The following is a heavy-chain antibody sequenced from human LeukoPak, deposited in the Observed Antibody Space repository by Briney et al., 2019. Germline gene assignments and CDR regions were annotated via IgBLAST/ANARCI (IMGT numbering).Heavy chain of an antibody. V-gene: IGHV1-46*01. D-gene: IGHD3-16*01. Sequence: ASVKVSCKASGYTFTSYYIHWVRQAPGQGLEWMGIINPSGGSTSYAQKFQARVTMTRDTSTRIVYMELSSLRSEDTAVYYCARKPFGLGGLDYWGQGTLVTVSS. CDR2: INPSGGST. CDR1: GYTFTSYY. J-gene: IGHJ4*02. CDR3: ARKPFGLGGLDY.